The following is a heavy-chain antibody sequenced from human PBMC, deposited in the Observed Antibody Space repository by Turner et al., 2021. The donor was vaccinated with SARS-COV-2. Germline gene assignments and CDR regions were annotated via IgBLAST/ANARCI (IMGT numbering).Heavy chain of an antibody. Sequence: QVQLVESGGGVVQPGGSLRLTCAASGFTFSSHVMPWVRQASGKGLEGVAVISYDGINKYYADSVKGRFTISIDNSKNTLYLQMNSLRAEDTAVYYCARDSGDFDYWGQGTLVTVSS. CDR3: ARDSGDFDY. D-gene: IGHD3-10*01. CDR1: GFTFSSHV. V-gene: IGHV3-30-3*01. CDR2: ISYDGINK. J-gene: IGHJ4*02.